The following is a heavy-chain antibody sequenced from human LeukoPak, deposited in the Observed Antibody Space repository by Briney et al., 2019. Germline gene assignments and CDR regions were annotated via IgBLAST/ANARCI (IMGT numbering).Heavy chain of an antibody. J-gene: IGHJ4*02. D-gene: IGHD2-21*02. CDR2: FDPGDGET. CDR1: GYTLTELS. V-gene: IGHV1-24*01. Sequence: ASVTVSCKVSGYTLTELSTHWVRQAPGKGLEWMGGFDPGDGETIYAQKFQGRVTMTEDTPTDTAYMELSSLRSEDTAVYYCAADPVVVTAPCFDYWGQGTLVTVSS. CDR3: AADPVVVTAPCFDY.